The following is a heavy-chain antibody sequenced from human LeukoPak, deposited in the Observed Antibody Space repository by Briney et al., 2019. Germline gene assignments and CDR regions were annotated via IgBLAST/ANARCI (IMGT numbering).Heavy chain of an antibody. CDR2: ISSSSSYI. CDR1: GFTFSSYS. Sequence: PGGSLRLSCAASGFTFSSYSMNWVRQAPGKGLEGVTSISSSSSYIYYADSVKGRFTISRDNAKNSLYLQMNSLRAEDTAVYYCATQSTSRVEPLFSSWGQGTLVTVSS. J-gene: IGHJ5*02. V-gene: IGHV3-21*01. CDR3: ATQSTSRVEPLFSS. D-gene: IGHD5-24*01.